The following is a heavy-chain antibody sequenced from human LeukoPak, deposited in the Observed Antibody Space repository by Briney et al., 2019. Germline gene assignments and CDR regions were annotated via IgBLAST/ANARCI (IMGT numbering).Heavy chain of an antibody. Sequence: PGGSLRLSCAASGFTFSSYWMHWVRQAPGKGLVWVSRINTDGSSTSYADSVKGRFTISRDNAKNTLYLQMNSLRAEDTAVYYYARPRNRHSIAADYWGQGTLVTVSS. D-gene: IGHD6-13*01. V-gene: IGHV3-74*01. CDR3: ARPRNRHSIAADY. CDR2: INTDGSST. J-gene: IGHJ4*02. CDR1: GFTFSSYW.